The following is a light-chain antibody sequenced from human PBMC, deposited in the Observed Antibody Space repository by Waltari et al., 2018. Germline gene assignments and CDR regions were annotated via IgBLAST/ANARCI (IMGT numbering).Light chain of an antibody. J-gene: IGKJ4*01. CDR1: QTIRTTY. Sequence: EIVLTQSPGTLSLSPGEGATLSCRTSQTIRTTYLAWSQQKPGQAPTLLIYGTFSRATGIPYMFTGSGSGTDFSLTISSLVPEDFATYYCQQYDISPLTFGGGTKVEIK. CDR3: QQYDISPLT. CDR2: GTF. V-gene: IGKV3-20*01.